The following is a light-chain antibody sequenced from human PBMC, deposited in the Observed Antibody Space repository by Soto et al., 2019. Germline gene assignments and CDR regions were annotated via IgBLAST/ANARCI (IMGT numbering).Light chain of an antibody. CDR1: QSVRSSF. CDR3: QQYGGSVT. J-gene: IGKJ4*01. V-gene: IGKV3-20*01. CDR2: GPS. Sequence: EIALTQSPGTLSLSPGGSASLSCRASQSVRSSFFAWYQQKPGQAPRLLIYGPSTRATGIPDRFSGSGSGTDFTLTISRLEPDDFAVYYCQQYGGSVTFGGGTKVEIK.